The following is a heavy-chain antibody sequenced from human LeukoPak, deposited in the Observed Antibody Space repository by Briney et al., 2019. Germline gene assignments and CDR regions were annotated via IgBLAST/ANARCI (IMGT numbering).Heavy chain of an antibody. Sequence: GGSLRLSCAASGFTFSSYSMNWVRQAPGEGVEGVSSISSSSSYIYYADSVKGRFTISRDNAKNSLYLQMNSLRAEDTAVYYCARDNSVRDEAWWFNPWGQGTLVTVSS. V-gene: IGHV3-21*01. J-gene: IGHJ5*02. D-gene: IGHD5-24*01. CDR3: ARDNSVRDEAWWFNP. CDR1: GFTFSSYS. CDR2: ISSSSSYI.